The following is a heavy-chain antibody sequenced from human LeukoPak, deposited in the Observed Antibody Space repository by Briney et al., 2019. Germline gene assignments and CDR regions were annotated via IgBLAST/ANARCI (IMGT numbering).Heavy chain of an antibody. CDR2: IYHSGST. Sequence: SETLSLTCAVSGGSISSGGYSWSWIRQPPGKGLEWIGYIYHSGSTYYNPSLKSRVTISVDRSKNQFSLKLSSVTAADTAVYYCARAGYCSGGSCYSVLYFQHWGQGTLVTVSS. J-gene: IGHJ1*01. CDR3: ARAGYCSGGSCYSVLYFQH. D-gene: IGHD2-15*01. CDR1: GGSISSGGYS. V-gene: IGHV4-30-2*01.